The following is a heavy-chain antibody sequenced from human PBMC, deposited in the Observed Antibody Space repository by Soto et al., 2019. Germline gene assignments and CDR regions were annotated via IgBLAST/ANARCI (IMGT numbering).Heavy chain of an antibody. CDR3: ARDPAPPDIDNLTGYFHFDY. CDR1: GFSFSTYA. CDR2: ISYDGDHK. V-gene: IGHV3-30-3*01. J-gene: IGHJ4*02. Sequence: QVQLVESGRGVVQPGRSLRLSCAASGFSFSTYAMHWVRQTPGKGLEWVAVISYDGDHKYYTDSVKGRFTISRDNSKNTLYLLLNSLRSEDTAIYYCARDPAPPDIDNLTGYFHFDYWGQVTLVTVSS. D-gene: IGHD3-9*01.